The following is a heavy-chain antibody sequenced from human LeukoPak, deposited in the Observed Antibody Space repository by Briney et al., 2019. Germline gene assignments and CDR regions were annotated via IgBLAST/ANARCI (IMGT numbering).Heavy chain of an antibody. CDR3: ARDRYYYGSGSLDPFDY. D-gene: IGHD3-10*01. CDR2: ISSSSSYI. J-gene: IGHJ4*02. Sequence: GGSLRLSCAASGFTFSNYGMTWVRQAPGKGLEWVSAISSSSSYIYYADSVKGRFTISRDNAKNSLYLQMNSLRAEDTAVYYCARDRYYYGSGSLDPFDYWGQGTLVTVSS. V-gene: IGHV3-21*01. CDR1: GFTFSNYG.